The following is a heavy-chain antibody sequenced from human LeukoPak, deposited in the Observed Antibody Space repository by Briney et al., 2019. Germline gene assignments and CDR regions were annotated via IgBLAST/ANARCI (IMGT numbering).Heavy chain of an antibody. D-gene: IGHD2-15*01. V-gene: IGHV5-51*01. CDR1: GYSFPTYW. CDR2: IYPGDSDN. CDR3: ARARYCSGGSCYAEY. J-gene: IGHJ4*02. Sequence: GESLKISCKGSGYSFPTYWIGWVRQMPGKGLEWMGIIYPGDSDNRYSPSFQGQVTISADKSISPAYLQWSSLKASDTAMYYCARARYCSGGSCYAEYWGQGTLVTVSS.